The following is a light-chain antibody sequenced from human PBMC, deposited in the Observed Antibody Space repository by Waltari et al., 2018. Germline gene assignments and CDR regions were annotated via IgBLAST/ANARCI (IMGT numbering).Light chain of an antibody. Sequence: SFEVTQPPSVSVSPGQIPSITCSAHELVRKYVCWYQQKTGQSPVLVIYRDNKRPSGIPERFSGSSSGNTATLTISGTQAFDEADYYCEAWDSSAAVLFGPGTKVTVL. CDR1: ELVRKY. CDR3: EAWDSSAAVL. V-gene: IGLV3-1*01. J-gene: IGLJ1*01. CDR2: RDN.